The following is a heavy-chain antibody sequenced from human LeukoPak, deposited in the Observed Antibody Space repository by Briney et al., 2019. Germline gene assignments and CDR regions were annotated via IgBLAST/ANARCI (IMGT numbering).Heavy chain of an antibody. CDR1: GYTFTSYY. J-gene: IGHJ5*02. Sequence: ASVKVSFKASGYTFTSYYMHWVRQPRGQGLEWMGIINPSGGSTSYAQKFQGRVTMTRDMSTSTVYMELSSLRSEDTAVYYCARGSSGQQRVLWFDPWGQGTLVTVSS. CDR3: ARGSSGQQRVLWFDP. D-gene: IGHD6-13*01. CDR2: INPSGGST. V-gene: IGHV1-46*01.